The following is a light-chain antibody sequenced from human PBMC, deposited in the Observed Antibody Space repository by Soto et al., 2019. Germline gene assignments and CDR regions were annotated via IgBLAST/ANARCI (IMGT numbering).Light chain of an antibody. J-gene: IGLJ3*02. CDR2: NDY. CDR1: SSNIEDNS. CDR3: TAWDDNVNGWL. Sequence: QPVLTQPPSASGTPGQRVNISCSGSSSNIEDNSVSWYQRLPGTAPKLLIYNDYERPSGVSDRFSGSKSGASASLAISGLRSEDDGDYYCTAWDDNVNGWLFGGGTKVTVL. V-gene: IGLV1-44*01.